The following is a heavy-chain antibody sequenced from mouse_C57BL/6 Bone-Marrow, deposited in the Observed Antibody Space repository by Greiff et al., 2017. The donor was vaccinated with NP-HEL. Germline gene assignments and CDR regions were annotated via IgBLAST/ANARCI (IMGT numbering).Heavy chain of an antibody. CDR2: IYPGDGDT. Sequence: QVQLKESGPELVKPGASVKISCKASGYAFSSSWMNWVKQRPGKGLEWIGRIYPGDGDTNYNGKFKGKATLTADKSSSTAYMQLSSLTSEDSAVYLCARGGNSDAMDYWGQGTSGTVS. CDR1: GYAFSSSW. J-gene: IGHJ4*01. CDR3: ARGGNSDAMDY. V-gene: IGHV1-82*01. D-gene: IGHD1-1*02.